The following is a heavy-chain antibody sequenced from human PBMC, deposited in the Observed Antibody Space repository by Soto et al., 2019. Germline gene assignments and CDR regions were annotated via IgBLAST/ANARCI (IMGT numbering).Heavy chain of an antibody. D-gene: IGHD6-19*01. CDR2: IYYSGST. J-gene: IGHJ3*02. CDR3: ARVPWQWLGGYAFDI. Sequence: SETLSLTCTVSGGSINSYYWSWIRQPPGKGLEWIGYIYYSGSTNYNPSLKSRATISVDTSKNQFTLKLSSVTAADTAVYYCARVPWQWLGGYAFDIWGQGTMVTVSS. V-gene: IGHV4-59*01. CDR1: GGSINSYY.